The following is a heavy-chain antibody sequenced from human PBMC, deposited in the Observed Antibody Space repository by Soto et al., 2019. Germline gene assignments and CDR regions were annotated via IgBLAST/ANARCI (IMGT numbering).Heavy chain of an antibody. V-gene: IGHV3-30*18. Sequence: QVQLVESGGGVVQPGRSLRLSCAASGFTFSSYGMHWVRQAPGKGLEWVAVISYDGSNKYYADSVKGRFTISRDNSKNTLYLQMNSLRADDPAVYYCAQDVLRFLEWLAFYGMDVWGQGTTVTVSS. CDR3: AQDVLRFLEWLAFYGMDV. J-gene: IGHJ6*02. CDR2: ISYDGSNK. D-gene: IGHD3-3*01. CDR1: GFTFSSYG.